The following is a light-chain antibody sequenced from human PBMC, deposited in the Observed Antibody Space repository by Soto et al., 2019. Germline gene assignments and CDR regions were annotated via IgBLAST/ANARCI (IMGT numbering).Light chain of an antibody. CDR2: GAS. V-gene: IGKV3-20*01. Sequence: EIVLTQSPGTLSLSPGERATVSCRASQSVSSSYLAWYQQKPGQAPRLLIYGASSRATGIPDRFSGSGSGTDFTLTISRLEPEDFAVYYCQQYDRSPWTFGQGTKVDIK. CDR1: QSVSSSY. CDR3: QQYDRSPWT. J-gene: IGKJ1*01.